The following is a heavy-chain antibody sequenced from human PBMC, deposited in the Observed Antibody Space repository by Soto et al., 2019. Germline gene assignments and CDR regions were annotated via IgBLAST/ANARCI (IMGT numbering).Heavy chain of an antibody. Sequence: GESLKISCKGSGYSFTGYWIGWVRQMPGKGLEWMGIIYPGDSDTRYSPSFQGQVTISADKSISTAYLQWSSLKASDTAMYYCASAYYYDSSGYYLAFDIWGQGTMVTVSS. CDR1: GYSFTGYW. CDR3: ASAYYYDSSGYYLAFDI. CDR2: IYPGDSDT. J-gene: IGHJ3*02. V-gene: IGHV5-51*01. D-gene: IGHD3-22*01.